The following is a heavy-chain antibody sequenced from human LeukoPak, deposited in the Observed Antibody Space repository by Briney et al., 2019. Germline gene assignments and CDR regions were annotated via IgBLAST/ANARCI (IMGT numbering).Heavy chain of an antibody. Sequence: ASVKVSCKASGYTFTGYYMHWVRQAPGQGLEWIGWINPNSGGTNYAQKFQGRVTMTRDTSISTAYMELSRLRSDDTAVYYCARDPRPLNWNYNNDYWGQGTLVTVSS. CDR3: ARDPRPLNWNYNNDY. V-gene: IGHV1-2*02. CDR1: GYTFTGYY. D-gene: IGHD1-7*01. J-gene: IGHJ4*02. CDR2: INPNSGGT.